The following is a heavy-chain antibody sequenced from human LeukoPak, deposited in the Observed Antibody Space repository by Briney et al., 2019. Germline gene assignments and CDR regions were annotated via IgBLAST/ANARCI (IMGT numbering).Heavy chain of an antibody. V-gene: IGHV3-7*01. CDR2: IKQNGSEK. CDR3: ARWVLYDFWSGYYYYYYYMDV. CDR1: GFTFSSYW. J-gene: IGHJ6*03. Sequence: PGGSLRLSCAASGFTFSSYWMSWVRQAPGKGLEWVANIKQNGSEKHYVDSVKGRFTISRDNAKNSLYLQMNSLRAEDTAVYYCARWVLYDFWSGYYYYYYYMDVWGKGTTVTVSS. D-gene: IGHD3-3*01.